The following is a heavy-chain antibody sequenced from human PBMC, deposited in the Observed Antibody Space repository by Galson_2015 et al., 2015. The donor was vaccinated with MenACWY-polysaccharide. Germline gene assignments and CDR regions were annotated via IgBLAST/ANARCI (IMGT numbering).Heavy chain of an antibody. Sequence: SVKVSCKASGYSFTSYAMHWVRQAPGQRLEWMGWINAGNGNTKYSQKFQGRVTITRDTSASTAYMELGSLRSEDMAVYYCARGRGGASTYYYYMDVWGKGITVTVSS. CDR2: INAGNGNT. D-gene: IGHD3-10*01. CDR1: GYSFTSYA. V-gene: IGHV1-3*01. J-gene: IGHJ6*03. CDR3: ARGRGGASTYYYYMDV.